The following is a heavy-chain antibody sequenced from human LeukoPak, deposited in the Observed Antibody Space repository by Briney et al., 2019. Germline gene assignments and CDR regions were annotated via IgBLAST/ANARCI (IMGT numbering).Heavy chain of an antibody. J-gene: IGHJ6*02. Sequence: GGSLRLSCAASGFTVSSNYMSWVRQAPGEGLEWVSGISGSGDSSYYADSVKGRFTISRDNSGNTLYLQMSSLRAEDTAVYYCAKDLYGFYAMDVWGQGTTVTVSS. CDR2: ISGSGDSS. CDR3: AKDLYGFYAMDV. D-gene: IGHD4-17*01. V-gene: IGHV3-23*01. CDR1: GFTVSSNY.